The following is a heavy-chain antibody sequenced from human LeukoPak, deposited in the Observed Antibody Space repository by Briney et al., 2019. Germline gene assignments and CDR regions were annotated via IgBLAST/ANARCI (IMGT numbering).Heavy chain of an antibody. J-gene: IGHJ6*02. D-gene: IGHD4-17*01. CDR3: ARDYPVAVYGMDV. Sequence: ASVKVPCKASGYTFTSYYMHWVRQAPGQGLEWMGIINPSGGSTSYAQKFQGRVTMTRDTSTSTVYMELSSLRSEDTAVYYCARDYPVAVYGMDVWGQGTTVTVSS. V-gene: IGHV1-46*01. CDR2: INPSGGST. CDR1: GYTFTSYY.